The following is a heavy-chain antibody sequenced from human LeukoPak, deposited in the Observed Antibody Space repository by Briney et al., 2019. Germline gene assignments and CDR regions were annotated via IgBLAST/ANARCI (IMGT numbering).Heavy chain of an antibody. Sequence: GGSLRLSCAASGFTFSSYGMNWVRQAPGKGLEWVSGISGRGGSTNYADSVKGRFTISRDDSKNTLYLQMNSLRAEDTAVYYCAKDAGSRSKYYFDYWGQGTLVTVSS. CDR2: ISGRGGST. V-gene: IGHV3-23*01. D-gene: IGHD3-10*01. CDR3: AKDAGSRSKYYFDY. J-gene: IGHJ4*02. CDR1: GFTFSSYG.